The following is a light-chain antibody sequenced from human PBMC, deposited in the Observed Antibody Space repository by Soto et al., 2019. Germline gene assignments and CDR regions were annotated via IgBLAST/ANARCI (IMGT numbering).Light chain of an antibody. J-gene: IGLJ1*01. CDR2: DVN. CDR3: SSYTSSSTYV. Sequence: QSALTQPASVSGSPGQSITISCTGTSSDVGGYNFVSWYQQHPGKAPKLMIYDVNNRPSGVSNRFSGSKSGNTASLTISGLQAEDAADYYFSSYTSSSTYVFGTGTKGTVL. CDR1: SSDVGGYNF. V-gene: IGLV2-14*03.